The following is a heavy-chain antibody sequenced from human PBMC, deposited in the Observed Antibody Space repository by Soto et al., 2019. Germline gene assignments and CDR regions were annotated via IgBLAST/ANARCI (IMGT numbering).Heavy chain of an antibody. D-gene: IGHD3-16*01. Sequence: QVRLQESGPGLVKPSGTLSLTCGVSGDSIRSDSWWTWVRQSPGKGLEWIGGIFHSGSTNYHPSLKSLVFISVGKSKNEFSLQLPSVTAAATAVYFCARLRLNYETNKSANRDYGMDVWGPGTTVTVPS. CDR1: GDSIRSDSW. V-gene: IGHV4-4*02. CDR2: IFHSGST. J-gene: IGHJ6*02. CDR3: ARLRLNYETNKSANRDYGMDV.